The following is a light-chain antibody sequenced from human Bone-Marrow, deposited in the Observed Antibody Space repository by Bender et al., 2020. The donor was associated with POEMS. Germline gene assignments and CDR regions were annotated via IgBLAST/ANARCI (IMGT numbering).Light chain of an antibody. CDR2: EDT. V-gene: IGLV6-57*03. CDR3: QSSDNSDYVV. CDR1: SGRITSDF. Sequence: NFMLTQPHSVSESPGKTVSISCTRSSGRITSDFVHWYQQRPGRGPSTVIYEDTQRPSGVPDRFSGSIDGSSNSALLTISGLKPEDEADYFCQSSDNSDYVVFGAGTKLTVL. J-gene: IGLJ2*01.